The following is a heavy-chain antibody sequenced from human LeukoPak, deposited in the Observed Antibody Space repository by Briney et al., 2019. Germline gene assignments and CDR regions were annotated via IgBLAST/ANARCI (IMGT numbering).Heavy chain of an antibody. V-gene: IGHV4-34*01. D-gene: IGHD3-10*01. CDR3: ARRYGSGSYN. CDR1: GGSFSGYY. CDR2: INHSGST. Sequence: SETLSLTCAVYGGSFSGYYWSWIRQPPGKGLEWIGEINHSGSTNYNPSLKSRVTISVDTSKNQFSLKLSSVTAADTAVYYCARRYGSGSYNWGQGTLVTVSS. J-gene: IGHJ1*01.